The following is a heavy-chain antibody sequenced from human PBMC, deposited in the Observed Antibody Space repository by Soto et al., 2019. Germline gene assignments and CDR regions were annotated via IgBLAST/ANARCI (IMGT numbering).Heavy chain of an antibody. CDR2: IYSGGST. J-gene: IGHJ3*02. CDR3: ARERGTYYYDSSGYALI. Sequence: EVQLVESGGGLVQPGGSLRLSCAASGFTVSSNYMSWVRQAPGKGLEWVSVIYSGGSTYYADSVKGRFTISRDNSKNTLYLQMNSLRAEDTAVYYCARERGTYYYDSSGYALIWCQGTMVTVSS. CDR1: GFTVSSNY. D-gene: IGHD3-22*01. V-gene: IGHV3-66*01.